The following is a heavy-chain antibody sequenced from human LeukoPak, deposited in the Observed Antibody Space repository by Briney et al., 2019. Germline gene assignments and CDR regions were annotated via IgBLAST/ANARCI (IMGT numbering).Heavy chain of an antibody. CDR2: INHSGST. CDR3: AKDREYSGSWRDAFDI. V-gene: IGHV4-34*01. CDR1: GGSFSGYY. D-gene: IGHD1-26*01. Sequence: PSETLSLTCAVYGGSFSGYYWSWIRQPPGKGLEWIGEINHSGSTNYNPSLKSRVTISVDTSRNQFSLKLSSVTAADTAVYYCAKDREYSGSWRDAFDIWGQGTMVTVSS. J-gene: IGHJ3*02.